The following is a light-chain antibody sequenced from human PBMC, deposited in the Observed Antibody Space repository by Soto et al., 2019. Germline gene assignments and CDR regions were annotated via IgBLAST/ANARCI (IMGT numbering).Light chain of an antibody. CDR1: QSVTSTH. V-gene: IGKV3-20*01. Sequence: EIVLTQSPGTLSLSPGERATLSCRASQSVTSTHLAWYQQKPGQAPRLLIYAASSRATGIPDRFRGSGSGTGFTLTISRLEPEDFEVYYCQQYGSSPWTFGQGTKVEIK. CDR2: AAS. CDR3: QQYGSSPWT. J-gene: IGKJ1*01.